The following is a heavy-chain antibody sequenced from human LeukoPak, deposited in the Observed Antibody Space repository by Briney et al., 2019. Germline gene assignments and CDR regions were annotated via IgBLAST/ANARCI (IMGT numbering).Heavy chain of an antibody. CDR2: INPSGGST. J-gene: IGHJ4*02. CDR3: ARGGDDYGDYSETYYFDY. Sequence: GASVKVSCKASGYTFTSYYMHWVRQAPGQGLEWMGIINPSGGSTSYAQKFQGRVTMTRDTSTSTVYMELSSLRSEDTAVYYCARGGDDYGDYSETYYFDYWGQGTLVTVSS. CDR1: GYTFTSYY. D-gene: IGHD4-17*01. V-gene: IGHV1-46*01.